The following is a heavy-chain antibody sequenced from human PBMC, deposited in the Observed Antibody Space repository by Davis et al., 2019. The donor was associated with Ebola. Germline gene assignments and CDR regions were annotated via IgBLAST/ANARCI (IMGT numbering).Heavy chain of an antibody. CDR1: GLTFSSYV. D-gene: IGHD1-26*01. V-gene: IGHV3-30*03. CDR2: ISYDGSTK. CDR3: ARWGGSYRYVFDN. Sequence: GESLKISCAASGLTFSSYVMHWVRQAPGKGLEWVGDISYDGSTKYYAESVKGRFTISRDYSKNTLYLQMNSLRVEDTAVYYCARWGGSYRYVFDNWGQGTLVTVSS. J-gene: IGHJ4*02.